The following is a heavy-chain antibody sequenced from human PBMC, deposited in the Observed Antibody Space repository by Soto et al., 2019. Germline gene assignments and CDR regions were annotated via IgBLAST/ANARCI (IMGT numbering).Heavy chain of an antibody. Sequence: QITLKESGPTLVRPTQTLTLTCTFSGFSLSTSEVAVGWIRQPPGKALEWLALIYCDDDKRYSPFLKSRIIIMKNTSKHKVVLTITNTDPVHTATYYCGYSLAGGKLQTKFAYWGQGSLVTVTS. V-gene: IGHV2-5*02. CDR1: GFSLSTSEVA. J-gene: IGHJ4*02. D-gene: IGHD1-26*01. CDR2: IYCDDDK. CDR3: GYSLAGGKLQTKFAY.